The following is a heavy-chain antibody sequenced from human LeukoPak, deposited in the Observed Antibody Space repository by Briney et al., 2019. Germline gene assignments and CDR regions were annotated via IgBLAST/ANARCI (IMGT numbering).Heavy chain of an antibody. CDR2: MNPNSGNT. V-gene: IGHV1-8*01. CDR1: GYTFTNYD. J-gene: IGHJ6*02. D-gene: IGHD4-4*01. Sequence: ASVKVSCKASGYTFTNYDINWVRHATGQGLEWMGWMNPNSGNTRFAQNFQGRVTMTRSTSISTAYMELSSLTCNDTSVYYFAKGPGYSNYPYYYYAMGVWGQGTTVIVCS. CDR3: AKGPGYSNYPYYYYAMGV.